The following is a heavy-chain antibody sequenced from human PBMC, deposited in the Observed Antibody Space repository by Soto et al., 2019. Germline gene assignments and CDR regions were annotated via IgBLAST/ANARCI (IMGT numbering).Heavy chain of an antibody. V-gene: IGHV4-31*03. CDR1: GGSSSSGVYY. CDR3: AREVVVVPAAIERWFDP. CDR2: IYYSGST. D-gene: IGHD2-2*01. Sequence: PSKTLSLTCTVSGGSSSSGVYYWSWIRQHPGKGLEWIGYIYYSGSTYYNPSLKSRVTISVDTSKNQFSLKLSSVTAADTAVYYCAREVVVVPAAIERWFDPWGQGTLVTVSS. J-gene: IGHJ5*02.